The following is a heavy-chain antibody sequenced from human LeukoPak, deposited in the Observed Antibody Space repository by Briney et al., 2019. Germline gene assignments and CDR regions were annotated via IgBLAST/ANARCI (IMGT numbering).Heavy chain of an antibody. J-gene: IGHJ4*02. V-gene: IGHV3-23*01. CDR3: AKDISGSGSYYVDY. CDR2: ISGSGGST. D-gene: IGHD1-26*01. CDR1: GFTFSSYE. Sequence: GGSLRLSCAASGFTFSSYEMNWVRQAPGKGLEWVSAISGSGGSTYYADSVKGRFTISRDNSKNTLYLQMNSLRAEDTAVYYCAKDISGSGSYYVDYWGQGTLVTVSS.